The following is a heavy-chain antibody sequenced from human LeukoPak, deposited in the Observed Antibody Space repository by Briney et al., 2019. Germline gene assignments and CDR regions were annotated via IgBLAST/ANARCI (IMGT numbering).Heavy chain of an antibody. CDR1: GVSISSGSYF. Sequence: PSETLSLTCSVSGVSISSGSYFWSWIRQYPGKGQEWIGHISNSGRTYYNPSLKSRVTISVDTSKNQFSLKLSSVTAADTAVYYCATLTAAAGKSHFDYWGQGTLVTVSS. CDR3: ATLTAAAGKSHFDY. D-gene: IGHD6-13*01. J-gene: IGHJ4*02. CDR2: ISNSGRT. V-gene: IGHV4-31*03.